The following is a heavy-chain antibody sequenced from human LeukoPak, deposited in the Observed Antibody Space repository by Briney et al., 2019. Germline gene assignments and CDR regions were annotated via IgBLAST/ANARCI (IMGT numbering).Heavy chain of an antibody. CDR1: GFTFSSYG. CDR3: AKTPLSTTVTTFDQ. Sequence: GGSLRLPCAASGFTFSSYGMHWVRQAPGKGLEWVALIWYDGSNKYYTDSVKGRLTISRDNSKNTLYLQMNSLRAEDTAVYYCAKTPLSTTVTTFDQWGQGILVTVSS. CDR2: IWYDGSNK. J-gene: IGHJ4*02. D-gene: IGHD4-11*01. V-gene: IGHV3-33*06.